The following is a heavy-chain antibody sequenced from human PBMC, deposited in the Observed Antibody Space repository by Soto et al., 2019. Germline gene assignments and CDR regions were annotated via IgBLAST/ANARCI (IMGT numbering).Heavy chain of an antibody. V-gene: IGHV3-21*01. CDR2: ISSGSDYI. CDR3: ARSPVGDAFNV. CDR1: GFTFSSYS. J-gene: IGHJ3*01. Sequence: EVQLVESGGGLVKPGGSLRLSCAASGFTFSSYSMNWVRQAPGKGLEWVSSISSGSDYIFYADSVKGRFTISRDNAKNSLFPQMNSLIAEDTAVYYWARSPVGDAFNVWGQGTVVTVSS.